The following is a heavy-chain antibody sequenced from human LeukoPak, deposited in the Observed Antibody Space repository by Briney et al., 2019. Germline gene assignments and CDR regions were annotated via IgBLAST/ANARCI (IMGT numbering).Heavy chain of an antibody. D-gene: IGHD3-10*01. J-gene: IGHJ4*02. CDR3: ARSRGVSDY. Sequence: GGSLRLSCAASGFTFNSYSMSWVRQAPGKGLEWVSYISTSSSTIYYADSVKGRFTISRDNAKNSLYLQMSSLRDDDTAVYFCARSRGVSDYWGQGTLVTVSS. CDR1: GFTFNSYS. CDR2: ISTSSSTI. V-gene: IGHV3-48*02.